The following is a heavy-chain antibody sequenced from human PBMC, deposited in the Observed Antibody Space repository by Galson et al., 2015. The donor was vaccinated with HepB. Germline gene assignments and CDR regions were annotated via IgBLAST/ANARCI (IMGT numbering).Heavy chain of an antibody. J-gene: IGHJ6*02. CDR3: ARGAYNSGYSSDFYFYGMDV. CDR2: INTYNGNT. CDR1: GYTYTSYG. D-gene: IGHD3-22*01. V-gene: IGHV1-18*04. Sequence: SVKVSCKASGYTYTSYGISWVRQAPGQGLEWMGWINTYNGNTYYAQKVQGRVTMTTDTPTSAAYMELRRLRSDDTAVYYCARGAYNSGYSSDFYFYGMDVWGQGTPVTVSS.